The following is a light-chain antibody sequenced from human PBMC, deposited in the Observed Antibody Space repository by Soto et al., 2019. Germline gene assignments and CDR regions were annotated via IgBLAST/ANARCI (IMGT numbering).Light chain of an antibody. CDR2: GAS. CDR3: QQYGSLPS. Sequence: ETVLTHSPGTLSLYPGEIATLSRRASQSVSNNYVAWYQQKPGRAPRRLVFGASFRATGIPDRFSGSGSGTDFTLTISRLEPEDFAVYYCQQYGSLPSFGQGTKVDIK. J-gene: IGKJ1*01. CDR1: QSVSNNY. V-gene: IGKV3-20*01.